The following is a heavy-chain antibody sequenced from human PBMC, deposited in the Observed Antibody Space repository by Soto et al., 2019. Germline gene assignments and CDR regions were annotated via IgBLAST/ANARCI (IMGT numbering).Heavy chain of an antibody. CDR2: IYYSGST. J-gene: IGHJ4*02. Sequence: SETLSLTCTVSGGSISSSSYYWGWIRQPPEKGLEWIGNIYYSGSTYYNPSLKSRVTISVDTSKNQFSLKLSSVTAADTAVYYCASYFSGEMATIFPALFDYWGQGTLVTVSS. D-gene: IGHD5-12*01. CDR1: GGSISSSSYY. CDR3: ASYFSGEMATIFPALFDY. V-gene: IGHV4-39*01.